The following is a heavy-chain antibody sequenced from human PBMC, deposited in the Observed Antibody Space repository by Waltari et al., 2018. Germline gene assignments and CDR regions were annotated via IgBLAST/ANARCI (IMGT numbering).Heavy chain of an antibody. CDR1: GFTFSSYW. J-gene: IGHJ4*02. D-gene: IGHD6-19*01. V-gene: IGHV3-7*01. CDR2: IKQDGSEK. Sequence: EVQLVESGGGLVQPGGSLRLSCAASGFTFSSYWMSWVRQAPGKGLEWVANIKQDGSEKYYVDSVKGRFTISRDNAKNSLYLQMNSLRAEDTAVYYCARDQSSSGWSLYYFDYWGQGTLVTVSS. CDR3: ARDQSSSGWSLYYFDY.